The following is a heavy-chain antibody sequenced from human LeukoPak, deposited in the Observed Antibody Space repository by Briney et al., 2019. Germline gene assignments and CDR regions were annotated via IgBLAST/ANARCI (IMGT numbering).Heavy chain of an antibody. CDR3: AREEDYYGSGSYCAFDI. D-gene: IGHD3-10*01. CDR2: IYYSGST. V-gene: IGHV4-61*01. J-gene: IGHJ3*02. Sequence: NPSETLSLTCTVSGGSVSSGSYHWSWIRQPPGKGLEWIGYIYYSGSTNYNPSLKSRVTISVDTSKNQFSLKLGSVTAADTAVYYCAREEDYYGSGSYCAFDIWGQGTMVTVSS. CDR1: GGSVSSGSYH.